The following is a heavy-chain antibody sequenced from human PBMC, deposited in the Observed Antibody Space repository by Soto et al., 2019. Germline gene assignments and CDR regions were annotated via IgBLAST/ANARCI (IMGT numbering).Heavy chain of an antibody. CDR1: GGSISSSSYY. J-gene: IGHJ4*02. Sequence: SETLSLTCTVSGGSISSSSYYWGWIRQPPGKGLEWIGSIYYSGSTYYNPSLKSRVTISVDTSKNQFSLKLSSVTAADTAVYYCARRGGLRFKTFDYWGQGTLVTVSS. CDR2: IYYSGST. CDR3: ARRGGLRFKTFDY. V-gene: IGHV4-39*01. D-gene: IGHD5-12*01.